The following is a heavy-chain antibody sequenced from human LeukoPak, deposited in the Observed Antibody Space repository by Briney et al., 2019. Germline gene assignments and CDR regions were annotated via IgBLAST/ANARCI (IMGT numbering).Heavy chain of an antibody. V-gene: IGHV3-33*01. CDR2: IWFDGSNK. CDR3: ARDRSRYYGMDV. D-gene: IGHD6-25*01. Sequence: GGSLRLSYAASGFTFSSYGMHWVRQAPGKGLEWVAVIWFDGSNKYYADSVKGRFTISRDNSKNTLYLQMSSLRAEDTAVYHCARDRSRYYGMDVWGQGTTVTVSS. CDR1: GFTFSSYG. J-gene: IGHJ6*02.